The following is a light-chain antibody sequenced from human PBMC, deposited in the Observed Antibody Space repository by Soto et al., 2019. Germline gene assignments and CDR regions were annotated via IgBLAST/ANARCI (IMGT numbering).Light chain of an antibody. J-gene: IGKJ2*01. CDR1: QSISPW. CDR2: RAS. Sequence: DIQMTQSPSTLSAYVGERVTITCRASQSISPWLAWYQKKPGKAPNHLIYRASNLQTGVPSRFSGSGSGTEFTLTINSLQPDDFATYSCQQYRSRPYTFGQGTKLEIE. V-gene: IGKV1-5*03. CDR3: QQYRSRPYT.